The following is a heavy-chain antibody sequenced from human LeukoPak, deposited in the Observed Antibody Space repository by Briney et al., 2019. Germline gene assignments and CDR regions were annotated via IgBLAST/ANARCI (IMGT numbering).Heavy chain of an antibody. CDR1: GFTFSSYA. J-gene: IGHJ5*02. Sequence: GGSLRLSCAASGFTFSSYAMTWVRQAPGKGLEWLSSLYSGGATYYADSVKGRLTTSRDNSKNTLYLQMNDLRADDTAVYYCARLEVRGVIGPWGQGSLVTVSS. D-gene: IGHD3-10*01. V-gene: IGHV3-23*01. CDR3: ARLEVRGVIGP. CDR2: LYSGGAT.